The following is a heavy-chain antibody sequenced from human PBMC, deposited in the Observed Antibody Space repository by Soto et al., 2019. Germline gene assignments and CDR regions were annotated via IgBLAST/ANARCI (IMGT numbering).Heavy chain of an antibody. CDR1: GFTFGNYA. CDR2: IRNQTYSGTA. D-gene: IGHD2-15*01. J-gene: IGHJ4*02. Sequence: GGSLRLSCTVSGFTFGNYAINWVRQAPGKGLEWVGLIRNQTYSGTAQYAASVSGRFTVSRDDSNSIAYLQMNSLKTEDSAVYYCTRAESPAVAYFFDYWGQGTLVTVSS. V-gene: IGHV3-49*04. CDR3: TRAESPAVAYFFDY.